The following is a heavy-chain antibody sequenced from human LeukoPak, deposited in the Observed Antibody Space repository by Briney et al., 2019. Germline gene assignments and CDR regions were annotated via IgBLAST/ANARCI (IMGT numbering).Heavy chain of an antibody. V-gene: IGHV3-23*01. D-gene: IGHD5-18*01. CDR3: AKDVLGYSYGYFGY. Sequence: GGSLRLSCAASGFTFSSYAMSWVRQAPGKGLEWVSAISGSGGSTYYADSVKGRFTISRDNSKNTLYLQMNSLRAKDTAVYYCAKDVLGYSYGYFGYWGQGTLVTVSS. CDR2: ISGSGGST. CDR1: GFTFSSYA. J-gene: IGHJ4*02.